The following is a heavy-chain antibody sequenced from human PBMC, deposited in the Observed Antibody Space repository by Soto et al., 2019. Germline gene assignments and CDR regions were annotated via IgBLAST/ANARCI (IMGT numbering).Heavy chain of an antibody. CDR2: ISAYNGNT. J-gene: IGHJ4*02. Sequence: GASVKVSCTASGYTFTSYGISWVRQAPGQGLEWMGWISAYNGNTNYAQKLQGRVTMTTDTSTSTAYMELRSLRSDDTAVYYCARENVDTAMVTSGLDYWGQGTLVTVSS. D-gene: IGHD5-18*01. CDR1: GYTFTSYG. V-gene: IGHV1-18*01. CDR3: ARENVDTAMVTSGLDY.